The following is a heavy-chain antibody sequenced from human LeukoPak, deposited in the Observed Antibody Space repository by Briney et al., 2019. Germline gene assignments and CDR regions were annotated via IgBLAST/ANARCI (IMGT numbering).Heavy chain of an antibody. CDR3: ARTRRITMVRGGILFDP. J-gene: IGHJ5*02. D-gene: IGHD3-10*01. CDR1: GYSISSGYY. V-gene: IGHV4-38-2*02. Sequence: SETLSLTCTVSGYSISSGYYWGWIRQPPGKGLEWIGYIYYSGSTYYNPSLKSRVTISVDTSKNQFSLKLSSVTAADTAVYYCARTRRITMVRGGILFDPWGQGTLVTVSS. CDR2: IYYSGST.